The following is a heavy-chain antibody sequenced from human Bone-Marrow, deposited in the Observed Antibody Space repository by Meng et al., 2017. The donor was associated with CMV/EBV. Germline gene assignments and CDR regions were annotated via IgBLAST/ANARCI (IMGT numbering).Heavy chain of an antibody. D-gene: IGHD1-26*01. CDR1: GFTFSSYG. CDR3: AKDSVGATTP. CDR2: IRYDGSNK. J-gene: IGHJ5*02. Sequence: GESLKISCAASGFTFSSYGMHWVRQAPGKGLEWVAFIRYDGSNKYYADSVKGRLTISRDNSKNTLYLQMNSLRAEDTAVYYCAKDSVGATTPWGQGTLVTVSS. V-gene: IGHV3-30*02.